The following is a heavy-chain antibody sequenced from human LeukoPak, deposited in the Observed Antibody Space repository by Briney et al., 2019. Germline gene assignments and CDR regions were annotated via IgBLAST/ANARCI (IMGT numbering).Heavy chain of an antibody. CDR2: IYYSGST. V-gene: IGHV4-39*01. J-gene: IGHJ4*02. CDR1: GGSISSSSYY. CDR3: ARANYGGNSVFDY. D-gene: IGHD4-23*01. Sequence: PSGTLSLTCTVSGGSISSSSYYWGWIRQPPGKGLEWIGSIYYSGSTYYNPSLKSRVTISIDTSKNQFSLKLSSVTAADTAVFYCARANYGGNSVFDYWGQGTLVTVSS.